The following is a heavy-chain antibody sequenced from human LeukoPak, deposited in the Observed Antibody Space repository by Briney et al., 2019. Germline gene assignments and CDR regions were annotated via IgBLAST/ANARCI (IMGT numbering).Heavy chain of an antibody. CDR3: ASGRYCRSTRCSFDY. CDR1: GFTFSSYS. J-gene: IGHJ4*02. CDR2: ISGSSSYI. D-gene: IGHD2-2*01. Sequence: PGGSLRLSCAASGFTFSSYSMNWVRQAPGKGLEWVSSISGSSSYIYYADSVKGRFTISRDNAKNSLYLQMNSLRAEDTAVYYCASGRYCRSTRCSFDYWGQGTLVTASS. V-gene: IGHV3-21*01.